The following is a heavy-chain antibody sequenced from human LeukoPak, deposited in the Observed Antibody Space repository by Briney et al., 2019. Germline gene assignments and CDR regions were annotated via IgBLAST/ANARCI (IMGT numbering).Heavy chain of an antibody. D-gene: IGHD4-17*01. CDR3: ARDDYGDHEGAFDI. J-gene: IGHJ3*02. Sequence: SETLSLTCTVSGGSISSYYWSWIRQPPGKGLEWIGYIYYSGSTNYNPSLKSRVTISVDTSKNQFSLKLSSVTAADTAVYYCARDDYGDHEGAFDIWGQGTMVTVSS. CDR1: GGSISSYY. V-gene: IGHV4-59*01. CDR2: IYYSGST.